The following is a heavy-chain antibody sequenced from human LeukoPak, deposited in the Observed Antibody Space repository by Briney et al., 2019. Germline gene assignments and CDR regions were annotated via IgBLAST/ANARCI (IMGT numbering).Heavy chain of an antibody. D-gene: IGHD4-17*01. CDR2: IKEGGSAK. CDR3: ARKDVAPYGDYDY. Sequence: GGSLRLSCAAAGFTFSSYCMAWVRQAPGKGLEWVANIKEGGSAKYYVDSVRGRFTISRDNAKNSLYLQMNSLRDEDTAVYYCARKDVAPYGDYDYWGQGTLVTVSS. CDR1: GFTFSSYC. J-gene: IGHJ4*02. V-gene: IGHV3-7*02.